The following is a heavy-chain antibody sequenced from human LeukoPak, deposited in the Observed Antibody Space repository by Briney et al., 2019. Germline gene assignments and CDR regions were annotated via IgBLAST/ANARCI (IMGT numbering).Heavy chain of an antibody. J-gene: IGHJ6*04. CDR1: GFTFSSYS. Sequence: GGSLRLSCAASGFTFSSYSMNWVRQAPGKGLEWVSYISSSSSTIYYADSVKGRFTISRDNSKNTLYLQMNSLRAEDTAVYYCAELGITMIGGVWGKGTTVTISS. V-gene: IGHV3-48*01. D-gene: IGHD3-10*02. CDR2: ISSSSSTI. CDR3: AELGITMIGGV.